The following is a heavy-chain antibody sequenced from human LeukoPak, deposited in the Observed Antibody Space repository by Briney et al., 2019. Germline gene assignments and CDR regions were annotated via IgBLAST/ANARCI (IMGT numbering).Heavy chain of an antibody. CDR2: IYYSGST. CDR3: ARQKTSMVRGSFDY. J-gene: IGHJ4*02. CDR1: GGSISSSSYY. V-gene: IGHV4-39*01. D-gene: IGHD3-10*01. Sequence: SETLSLTCTVSGGSISSSSYYWGWIRQPPGKGLEWIGSIYYSGSTYYNPSLKSRVTISVDTSKNQFSLKLSSVTAADTAVYYCARQKTSMVRGSFDYWGQGTLVTVSS.